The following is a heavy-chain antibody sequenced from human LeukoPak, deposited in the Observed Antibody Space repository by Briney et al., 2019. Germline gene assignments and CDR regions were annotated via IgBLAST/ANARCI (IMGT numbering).Heavy chain of an antibody. V-gene: IGHV4-59*01. J-gene: IGHJ3*02. Sequence: PSETLSLTCTVSGGSISSYYWSWIRQPPGKGLEWIGYIYYSGSTNYNPSPKSRVTISVDTSKNQYSLKLSSVTAADTAVYYCARDWSTYYYDSSGYGAFDIWGQGTMVTVSS. CDR1: GGSISSYY. CDR3: ARDWSTYYYDSSGYGAFDI. D-gene: IGHD3-22*01. CDR2: IYYSGST.